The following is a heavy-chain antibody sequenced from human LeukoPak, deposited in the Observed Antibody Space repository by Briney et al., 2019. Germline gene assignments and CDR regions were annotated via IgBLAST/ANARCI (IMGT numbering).Heavy chain of an antibody. J-gene: IGHJ4*02. CDR1: GFTFSGYA. CDR3: AAYSSCDY. D-gene: IGHD6-6*01. CDR2: ISDSGSST. V-gene: IGHV3-23*01. Sequence: TGGSLRLSCAASGFTFSGYAMTWVRQSPGKGLEWVSAISDSGSSTYYADSVKGRFTISRDNSKNTLYLQMNSLRAEDTAVYYCAAYSSCDYWGQGTLVTVSS.